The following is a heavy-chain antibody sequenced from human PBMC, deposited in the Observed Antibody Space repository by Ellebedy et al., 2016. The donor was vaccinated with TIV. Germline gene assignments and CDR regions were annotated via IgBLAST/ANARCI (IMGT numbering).Heavy chain of an antibody. D-gene: IGHD5-12*01. J-gene: IGHJ6*02. CDR3: ARDGYWGYSGYDLKYGMDV. Sequence: GESLKISCAASGFTFSSYGMHWVRQAPGKGLEWVAVIWYDGSNKYYADSVKGRFTISRDNAKNSLYLQMNSLRAEDTAVYYCARDGYWGYSGYDLKYGMDVWGQGTTVTVSS. CDR1: GFTFSSYG. CDR2: IWYDGSNK. V-gene: IGHV3-33*01.